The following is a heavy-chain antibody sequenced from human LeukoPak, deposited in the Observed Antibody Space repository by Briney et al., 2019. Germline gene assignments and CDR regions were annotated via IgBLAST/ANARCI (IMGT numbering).Heavy chain of an antibody. Sequence: PGGSLRLSCAASGFTFSSYAMCWVRQAPGKGLEWVSAISGSGGSTYYADSVKGRFTISRDNSKNTQYLQMNSLRDEDTAVYYCAKCLYSSGWYYFDYRGQGTLVTVSS. V-gene: IGHV3-23*01. D-gene: IGHD6-19*01. CDR2: ISGSGGST. CDR1: GFTFSSYA. CDR3: AKCLYSSGWYYFDY. J-gene: IGHJ4*02.